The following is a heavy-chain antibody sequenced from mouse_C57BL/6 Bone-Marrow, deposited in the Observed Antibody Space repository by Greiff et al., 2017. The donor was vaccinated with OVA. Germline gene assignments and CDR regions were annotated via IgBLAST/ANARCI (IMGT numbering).Heavy chain of an antibody. CDR2: IWTGGGT. J-gene: IGHJ2*01. D-gene: IGHD1-1*01. Sequence: VKLVESGPGLVAPSQSLSITCTVSGFSLTSYAISWVRQPPGKGLEWLGVIWTGGGTNYNSALKSRLSISKDNSKSQVFLKMNSLQTDDTARYYCARTPIITTVGYYFDYWGQGTTLTVSS. V-gene: IGHV2-9-1*01. CDR1: GFSLTSYA. CDR3: ARTPIITTVGYYFDY.